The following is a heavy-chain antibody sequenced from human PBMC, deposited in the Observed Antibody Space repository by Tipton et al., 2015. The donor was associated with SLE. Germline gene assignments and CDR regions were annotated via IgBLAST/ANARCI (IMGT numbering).Heavy chain of an antibody. D-gene: IGHD1-26*01. CDR2: INPKSGGT. V-gene: IGHV1-2*02. CDR3: ARDGIVGVTAMGY. J-gene: IGHJ4*02. CDR1: GYTFSGYY. Sequence: QSGAEVKKPGASVKVSCKAAGYTFSGYYVHWVRQAPGQGLEWMGWINPKSGGTDYAQKFQGRVTMTRDTSISTAYMDLSSLRSDDTAVYYCARDGIVGVTAMGYWGQGTLVTVSS.